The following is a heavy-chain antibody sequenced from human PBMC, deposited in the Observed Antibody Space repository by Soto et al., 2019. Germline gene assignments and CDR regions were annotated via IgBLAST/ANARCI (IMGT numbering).Heavy chain of an antibody. J-gene: IGHJ6*04. CDR3: VRGNFYNV. CDR2: INHSGTT. Sequence: QVQLQQWGAGLLKPSETLSLTCAVYGGSFSGYYWSWIRQPPGKGLEWIGEINHSGTTNYNPSLKSRVTISVDTSKNQFSLKLSSVTAADTAVYYCVRGNFYNVWGKGTTVTVSS. CDR1: GGSFSGYY. V-gene: IGHV4-34*01.